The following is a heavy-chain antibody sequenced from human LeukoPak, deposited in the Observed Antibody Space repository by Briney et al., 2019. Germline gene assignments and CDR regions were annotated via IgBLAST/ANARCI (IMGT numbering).Heavy chain of an antibody. CDR2: LSDSGDST. CDR1: GFTFTNYA. CDR3: AKQTYSGWSSSFDF. Sequence: GGSLRLSCAASGFTFTNYAMTWVRQAPGKGLEWVSALSDSGDSTYCATSVRGRFTVSRDNSQNTVFLKMNSLRAEDTALYYCAKQTYSGWSSSFDFWGQGILVTVSS. J-gene: IGHJ4*02. V-gene: IGHV3-23*01. D-gene: IGHD6-19*01.